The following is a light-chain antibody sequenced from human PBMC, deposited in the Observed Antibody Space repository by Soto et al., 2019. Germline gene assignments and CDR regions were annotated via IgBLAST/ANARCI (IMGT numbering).Light chain of an antibody. CDR2: EAS. V-gene: IGKV1-9*01. J-gene: IGKJ5*01. CDR3: QQLTFFPIT. Sequence: DIRMTQSASSLAASFGDSVTITCRAIQAISNYLAWYQRKPGKVHKLLIYEASTLQSGVPSRFSGSGSGTDFILTISSLQPEDFATYSCQQLTFFPITLGQGNRMAIK. CDR1: QAISNY.